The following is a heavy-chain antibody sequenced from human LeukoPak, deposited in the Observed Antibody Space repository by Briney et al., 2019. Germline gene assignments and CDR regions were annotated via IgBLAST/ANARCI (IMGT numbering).Heavy chain of an antibody. J-gene: IGHJ4*02. D-gene: IGHD1-1*01. CDR3: ASVPGTWVDS. CDR1: GYSISSGCY. V-gene: IGHV4-38-2*02. CDR2: IYHSGST. Sequence: SETLSLTCTVSGYSISSGCYWGWIRQPPGKGLEWIGSIYHSGSTYYNPSLKSRVTISVDTSKNQFSLKLSSVTAADTAVYYCASVPGTWVDSWGQGTLVTVSS.